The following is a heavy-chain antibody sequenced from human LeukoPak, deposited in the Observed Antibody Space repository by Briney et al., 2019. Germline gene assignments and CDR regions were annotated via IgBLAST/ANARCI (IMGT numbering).Heavy chain of an antibody. V-gene: IGHV3-48*03. Sequence: GGSLRLSCAASGFIFSSYEMNWVRQAPGKGLEWVSYISSSGSTRYYADSVKGRFTISRDNAKNSLYLQMNSLRAEDTAIYYCARDDLPWGYFDYWGQGTLVTVSS. CDR3: ARDDLPWGYFDY. D-gene: IGHD3/OR15-3a*01. J-gene: IGHJ4*02. CDR2: ISSSGSTR. CDR1: GFIFSSYE.